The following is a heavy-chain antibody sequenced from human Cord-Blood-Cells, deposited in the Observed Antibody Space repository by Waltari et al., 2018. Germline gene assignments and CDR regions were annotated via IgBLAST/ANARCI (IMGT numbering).Heavy chain of an antibody. J-gene: IGHJ6*02. Sequence: QVQLVQSGAEVKKPGASVKVSCKASGYTFTGYYMHWVRQAPGQGLEWRGWINPNRGGTNYAQKFQGWGTMTRDTSISTAYMELSRLRSDDTAVYYCARGGAAGSYYYGMDVWGQGTTVTVSS. V-gene: IGHV1-2*04. CDR1: GYTFTGYY. D-gene: IGHD6-13*01. CDR2: INPNRGGT. CDR3: ARGGAAGSYYYGMDV.